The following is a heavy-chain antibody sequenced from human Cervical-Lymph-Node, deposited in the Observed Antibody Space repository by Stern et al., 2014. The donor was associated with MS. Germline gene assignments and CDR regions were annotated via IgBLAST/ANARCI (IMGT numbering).Heavy chain of an antibody. CDR3: ARGGGQWLAADAFDI. CDR2: IIPILGTA. Sequence: VQLGESGAEVKKPGSSVKVSCKTSGGPLSSNTISWVRQAPGQGLEWVGGIIPILGTANYAQKFQGRVTITADESTGTAYMELSSLNSEDTAVYYCARGGGQWLAADAFDIWGQGTMVSVSS. J-gene: IGHJ3*02. CDR1: GGPLSSNT. D-gene: IGHD6-19*01. V-gene: IGHV1-69*01.